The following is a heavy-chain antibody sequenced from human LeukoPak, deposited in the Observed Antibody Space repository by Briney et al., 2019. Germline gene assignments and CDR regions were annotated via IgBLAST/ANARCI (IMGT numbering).Heavy chain of an antibody. Sequence: ASVKVTCKASGYTFTSYDINWVRQATGQGLEWMGWMNPNSGNTGYAQKFQGRVTMTRNTSIGTAYMELSSLRSEDTAVYYCARGTYDSSGYYDYWGQGTLVTVSS. CDR2: MNPNSGNT. V-gene: IGHV1-8*01. CDR3: ARGTYDSSGYYDY. J-gene: IGHJ4*02. D-gene: IGHD3-22*01. CDR1: GYTFTSYD.